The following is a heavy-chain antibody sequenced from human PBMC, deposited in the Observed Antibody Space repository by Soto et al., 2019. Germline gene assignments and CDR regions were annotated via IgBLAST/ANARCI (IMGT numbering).Heavy chain of an antibody. D-gene: IGHD3-3*01. CDR1: GYTFTGYY. CDR3: ARGGVQYYDFWSGYYGADGMDV. Sequence: VASVKVSCKASGYTFTGYYMHWVRQAPGQGLEWMGWINPNSGGTNYAQKFQGWVTMTRDTSISTAYMELSRLRSDDTAVYYCARGGVQYYDFWSGYYGADGMDVWGQGTTVTVSS. CDR2: INPNSGGT. V-gene: IGHV1-2*04. J-gene: IGHJ6*02.